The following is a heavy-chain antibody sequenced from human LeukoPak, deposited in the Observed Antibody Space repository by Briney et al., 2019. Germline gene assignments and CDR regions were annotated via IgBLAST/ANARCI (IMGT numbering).Heavy chain of an antibody. V-gene: IGHV3-7*01. J-gene: IGHJ4*02. CDR1: GFTFSSYW. Sequence: HAGGSLRLSCAASGFTFSSYWMSWVRQAPGKGLEWVANIKQDGSEKYVDSVKGRFTISRDNAKNSLYLQMNGLRAEDTAVYYCARVSPNTVTTLQYFDYWGQGTLVTVSS. CDR3: ARVSPNTVTTLQYFDY. CDR2: IKQDGSEK. D-gene: IGHD4-17*01.